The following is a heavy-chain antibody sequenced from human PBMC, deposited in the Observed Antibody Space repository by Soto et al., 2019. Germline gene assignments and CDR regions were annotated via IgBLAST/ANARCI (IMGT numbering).Heavy chain of an antibody. Sequence: GALRLSCAASGFTFSSYSMNWVRQAPGKGLEWVSSISSSSSYIYYADSVKGRFTISRDNAKNSLYLQMNSLRAEDTAVYYCARAYSSGYLRLDYCGQGTLVTVSS. CDR3: ARAYSSGYLRLDY. CDR2: ISSSSSYI. V-gene: IGHV3-21*01. D-gene: IGHD3-22*01. CDR1: GFTFSSYS. J-gene: IGHJ4*02.